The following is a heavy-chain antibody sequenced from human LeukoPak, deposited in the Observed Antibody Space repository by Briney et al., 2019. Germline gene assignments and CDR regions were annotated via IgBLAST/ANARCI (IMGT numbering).Heavy chain of an antibody. D-gene: IGHD3-22*01. V-gene: IGHV3-21*01. CDR2: ISSSSSYI. J-gene: IGHJ4*02. CDR3: ARSSPLNYYDTRGDFFDY. Sequence: GGSLRLSCAASGFTFSSYSMNWVRQAPGKGLEWVSSISSSSSYIYYADSVKGRFTISRDNAKNSLYLQMNSLRAEDTAVYYCARSSPLNYYDTRGDFFDYWGQGTLVTVSS. CDR1: GFTFSSYS.